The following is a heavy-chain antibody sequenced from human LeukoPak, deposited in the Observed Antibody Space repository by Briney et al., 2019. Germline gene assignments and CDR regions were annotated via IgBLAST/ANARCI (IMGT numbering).Heavy chain of an antibody. CDR3: ARDGGIIRFGGQDV. D-gene: IGHD3-16*01. V-gene: IGHV3-7*01. J-gene: IGHJ6*02. Sequence: GGPLRLSCAASGFTFSSYWMSWVRQAPGKGLEWVANMNRDGSEKNYVDSIKGRFTISRDNAANSLYLQMNSLRVEDTAVYYCARDGGIIRFGGQDVWGQGTTVIVS. CDR2: MNRDGSEK. CDR1: GFTFSSYW.